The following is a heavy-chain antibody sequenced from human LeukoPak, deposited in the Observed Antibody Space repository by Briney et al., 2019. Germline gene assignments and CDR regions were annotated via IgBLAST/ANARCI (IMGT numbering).Heavy chain of an antibody. CDR1: GFTFSSYA. J-gene: IGHJ4*02. CDR2: ISGSGGST. CDR3: AKDTDSGVRGVISDY. D-gene: IGHD3-10*01. Sequence: PGGSLRLSCAASGFTFSSYAMSWVRQAPGKGLEWVSAISGSGGSTYYADSVKGRFTTSRDNSKNTLYLQMNSLRAEDTAVYYCAKDTDSGVRGVISDYWGQGTLVTVSS. V-gene: IGHV3-23*01.